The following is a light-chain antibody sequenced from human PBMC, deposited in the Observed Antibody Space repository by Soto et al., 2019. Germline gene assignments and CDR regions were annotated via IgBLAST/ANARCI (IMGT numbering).Light chain of an antibody. CDR1: QSVSSNY. CDR3: QQYDTSPIT. V-gene: IGKV3-20*01. J-gene: IGKJ5*01. Sequence: EIVLTQSPGTLSLSPGERATLSCRASQSVSSNYLAWYQQIPGQAPRLLISSASSRATGIPDRFSGGGSGTDFTLTISRLEPEDFAVYYCQQYDTSPITFGQGTRLEIK. CDR2: SAS.